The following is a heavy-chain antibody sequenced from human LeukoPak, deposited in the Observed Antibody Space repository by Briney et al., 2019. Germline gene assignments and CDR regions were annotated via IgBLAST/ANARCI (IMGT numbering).Heavy chain of an antibody. D-gene: IGHD4-23*01. J-gene: IGHJ6*02. Sequence: ASVKVSCKASGYTFTSYAMNWVRQATGQGLEWMGWMNPNSGNTGYAQKFQGRVTMTRNTSISTAYMKLSSLRSEDTAVYYCARRGGGSYYYGMDVWGQGTTVTVSS. CDR1: GYTFTSYA. CDR2: MNPNSGNT. V-gene: IGHV1-8*02. CDR3: ARRGGGSYYYGMDV.